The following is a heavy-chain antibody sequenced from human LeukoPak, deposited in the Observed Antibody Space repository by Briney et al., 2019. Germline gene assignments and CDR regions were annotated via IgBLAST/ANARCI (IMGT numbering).Heavy chain of an antibody. CDR3: AKGTGRSSSSLDY. V-gene: IGHV3-21*04. CDR1: GFTFSSYS. D-gene: IGHD2-2*01. Sequence: TGGSLRLSCAASGFTFSSYSMNWVRQAPGKGLEWVSSISSSSSYIYYADSVKGRFTISRDNSKNTLYLQMNSLRAEDTAVYYCAKGTGRSSSSLDYWGQGTLVTVSS. CDR2: ISSSSSYI. J-gene: IGHJ4*02.